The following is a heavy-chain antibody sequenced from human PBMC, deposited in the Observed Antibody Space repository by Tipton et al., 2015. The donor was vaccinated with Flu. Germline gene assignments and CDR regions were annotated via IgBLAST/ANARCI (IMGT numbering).Heavy chain of an antibody. D-gene: IGHD4-11*01. Sequence: TLSLTCTVSGGSISRGSYYYNWIRQAPGKGLEWIGNIHYSGSPHYNSSLKSRVTITVDTSKNQFSLRLSSMTAADTAVYYCARRDYSNYVSDPKNWFDPWGQGTLVTVSS. J-gene: IGHJ5*02. V-gene: IGHV4-39*07. CDR1: GGSISRGSYY. CDR2: IHYSGSP. CDR3: ARRDYSNYVSDPKNWFDP.